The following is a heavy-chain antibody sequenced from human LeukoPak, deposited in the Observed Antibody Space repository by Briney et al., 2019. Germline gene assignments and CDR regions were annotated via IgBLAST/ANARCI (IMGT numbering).Heavy chain of an antibody. V-gene: IGHV3-23*01. J-gene: IGHJ3*02. CDR2: ISGSGGST. D-gene: IGHD6-13*01. CDR3: AKDRERGSSWLFDAFDI. Sequence: PGGSLRLSCAASGFTFSSYAMSWVRQGPGKGLEWVSAISGSGGSTYYADSVKGRFTISRDNSKNTLYLQMNSLRAEDTAVYYCAKDRERGSSWLFDAFDIWGQGTMVTVSS. CDR1: GFTFSSYA.